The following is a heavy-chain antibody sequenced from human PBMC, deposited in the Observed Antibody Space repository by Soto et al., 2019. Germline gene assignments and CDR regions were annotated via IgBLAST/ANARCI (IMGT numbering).Heavy chain of an antibody. CDR1: GGSINSFY. CDR2: ISDSGST. D-gene: IGHD5-12*01. V-gene: IGHV4-59*08. CDR3: ARTYSGYYFDD. J-gene: IGHJ4*02. Sequence: PSETLSLTCTVSGGSINSFYWSWIRQPPGKGLEWIGYISDSGSTNYNPSLRSRVTISLDTSRNQFSLKLSSVTAADTAVDYCARTYSGYYFDDWGKGALVTVAS.